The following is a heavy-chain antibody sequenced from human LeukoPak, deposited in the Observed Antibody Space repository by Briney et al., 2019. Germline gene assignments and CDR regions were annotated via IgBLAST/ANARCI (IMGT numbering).Heavy chain of an antibody. CDR2: IRAYNGNT. CDR3: ARVVVTADDAFDI. D-gene: IGHD2-21*02. V-gene: IGHV1-18*01. Sequence: ASVKVSCKASGYTFTSYGISWVRQAPGQGLEWMGWIRAYNGNTNYAQKFRGRVTMTRDMSTSTVYMELSSLRSEDTAVYYCARVVVTADDAFDIWGQGTMVTVSS. CDR1: GYTFTSYG. J-gene: IGHJ3*02.